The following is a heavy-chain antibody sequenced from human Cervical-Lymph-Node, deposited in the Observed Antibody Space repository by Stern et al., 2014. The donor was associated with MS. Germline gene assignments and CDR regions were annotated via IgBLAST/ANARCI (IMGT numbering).Heavy chain of an antibody. D-gene: IGHD3-16*01. CDR3: ARERDNSYAFDS. CDR2: ISPMFGRA. CDR1: GGIFSTSV. Sequence: QMQLVQSGAEMRKPGSSVRVSCKASGGIFSTSVISWLRQAPGQGLEWMGGISPMFGRANYAQRFQGSVTITADESTSTVYMGLTSLRSEDTAVYYCARERDNSYAFDSWGQGTLVTVSS. V-gene: IGHV1-69*01. J-gene: IGHJ4*02.